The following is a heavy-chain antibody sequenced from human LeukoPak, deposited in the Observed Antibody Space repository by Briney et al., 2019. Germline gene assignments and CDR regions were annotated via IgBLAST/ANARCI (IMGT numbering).Heavy chain of an antibody. J-gene: IGHJ5*02. D-gene: IGHD5-18*01. V-gene: IGHV1-2*06. Sequence: ASVKVSCKASGYTFTGYYMHWVRQAPGQGLEWMGRINLNSGGTNYAQKFQGRLTITRDTSISTAYMELRRLRSDDTAEYYCARVGIGSYGLPRANWFDPWGQGTLVTDSS. CDR1: GYTFTGYY. CDR2: INLNSGGT. CDR3: ARVGIGSYGLPRANWFDP.